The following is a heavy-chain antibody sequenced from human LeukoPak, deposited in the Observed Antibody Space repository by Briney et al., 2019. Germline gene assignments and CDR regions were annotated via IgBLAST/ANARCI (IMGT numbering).Heavy chain of an antibody. D-gene: IGHD6-19*01. CDR2: IYPSGST. CDR3: ARDGSSGWYGAIDY. V-gene: IGHV4-4*07. Sequence: KPSETLSLTCTVSGGSINSYYWSWIRQPAGKGLEWIGRIYPSGSTDYNPSPKSRVTISVDKSKTQFSLKLTSVTAADTAVYYCARDGSSGWYGAIDYWGQGTLVTVSS. CDR1: GGSINSYY. J-gene: IGHJ4*02.